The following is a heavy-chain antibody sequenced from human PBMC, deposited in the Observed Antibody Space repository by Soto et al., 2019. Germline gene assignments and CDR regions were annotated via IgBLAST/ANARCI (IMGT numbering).Heavy chain of an antibody. Sequence: QVQLVQTGAEVKKPGSSVKVSCTASGGSLRNSVISWVRQAPAQRLEWMGGLIPILGTANYAQEFQGSVTMTGDAATSLAYMDLRSRCPANTAVYYCCILADPGHWGPGTFVIIAS. CDR3: CILADPGH. CDR2: LIPILGTA. CDR1: GGSLRNSV. V-gene: IGHV1-69*01. J-gene: IGHJ4*01. D-gene: IGHD1-20*01.